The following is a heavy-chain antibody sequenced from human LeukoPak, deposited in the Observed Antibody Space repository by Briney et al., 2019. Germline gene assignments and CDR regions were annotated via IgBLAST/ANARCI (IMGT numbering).Heavy chain of an antibody. CDR3: ARAAYNWN. V-gene: IGHV3-11*01. D-gene: IGHD1-20*01. Sequence: GGSLRLSCAASGFTIKDYVMSWVRQAPGKGLEWVSYIDPSGTALYYADSVKGRFTVSRDNGKNSLSLQLRSLRAEDTALYYCARAAYNWNWGQGTLVTVSS. CDR2: IDPSGTAL. J-gene: IGHJ4*02. CDR1: GFTIKDYV.